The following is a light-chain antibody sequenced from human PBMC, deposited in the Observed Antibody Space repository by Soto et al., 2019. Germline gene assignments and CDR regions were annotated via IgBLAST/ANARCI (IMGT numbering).Light chain of an antibody. V-gene: IGKV3-15*01. Sequence: IVMTQSPATLSVSPGERATLSCRASQSVSSNLAWYQQKPGQTPNLLIYVASTRATSIPARFSGSGSGTEFTLTISSLQSEDFAVYYCQQYNVWPLTFGGGTKVEFK. J-gene: IGKJ4*01. CDR3: QQYNVWPLT. CDR2: VAS. CDR1: QSVSSN.